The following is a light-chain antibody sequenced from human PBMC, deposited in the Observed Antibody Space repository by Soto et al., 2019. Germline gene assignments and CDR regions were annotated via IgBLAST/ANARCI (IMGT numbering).Light chain of an antibody. CDR3: QQYGSLPWP. V-gene: IGKV3D-15*02. CDR1: QSVSSN. J-gene: IGKJ2*01. Sequence: SPAAVSLKTRERATLSCRASQSVSSNLAWYQQKPGQAPRLLIYGASTRATGIPARFSGSGSGTEFTLTISSLQSEDFAVYYCQQYGSLPWPFG. CDR2: GAS.